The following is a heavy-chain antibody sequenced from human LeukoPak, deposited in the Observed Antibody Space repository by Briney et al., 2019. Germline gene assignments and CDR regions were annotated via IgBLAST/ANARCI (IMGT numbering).Heavy chain of an antibody. Sequence: GGSLRLSCAASGFTVSSSYMNWVRQAPGKGLEWVSLIYGGGSTYYADSVKGRFTIFRDNSKNTVYLQMNSLRVEDTAVYYCAKSLYGGCDYWGQGTVVTVSS. V-gene: IGHV3-53*01. D-gene: IGHD3-16*02. CDR3: AKSLYGGCDY. CDR1: GFTVSSSY. CDR2: IYGGGST. J-gene: IGHJ4*02.